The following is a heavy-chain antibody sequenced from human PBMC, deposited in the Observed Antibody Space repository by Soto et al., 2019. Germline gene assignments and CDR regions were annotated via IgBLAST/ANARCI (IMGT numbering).Heavy chain of an antibody. D-gene: IGHD3-10*01. CDR3: ARGSPVRVDPYDAFDI. CDR1: GYTFTGYY. Sequence: ASVKVSCKASGYTFTGYYMHWVRQAPGQGLEWMGWINPNSGGTNYAQKFQGWVTMTRDTSISTAYMELSRLRSDDTAVYYCARGSPVRVDPYDAFDIWGQGTMVTVSS. J-gene: IGHJ3*02. V-gene: IGHV1-2*04. CDR2: INPNSGGT.